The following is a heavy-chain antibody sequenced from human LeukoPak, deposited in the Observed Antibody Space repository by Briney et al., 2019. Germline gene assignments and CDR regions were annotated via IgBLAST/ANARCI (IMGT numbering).Heavy chain of an antibody. V-gene: IGHV1-3*01. J-gene: IGHJ4*02. CDR3: ARRYIDIVDAYFDY. CDR2: INAGNGNT. Sequence: ASVKVSCKASGYTFTSYAMHWVRQAPGQRLEWMGWINAGNGNTKYSQKIQARVTITRDTSASTAYMELSSLRSEDTAVYYCARRYIDIVDAYFDYWGQGTLVTVSS. CDR1: GYTFTSYA. D-gene: IGHD5-12*01.